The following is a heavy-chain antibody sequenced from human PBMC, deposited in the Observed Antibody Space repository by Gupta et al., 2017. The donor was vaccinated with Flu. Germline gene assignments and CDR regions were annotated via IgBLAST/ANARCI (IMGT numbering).Heavy chain of an antibody. CDR3: ARLGGSGTSFHYFYGLDV. J-gene: IGHJ6*02. V-gene: IGHV3-21*02. CDR1: GFSFTTYT. D-gene: IGHD6-19*01. Sequence: EVQLLESGGGLVRPGGSLRLSCAASGFSFTTYTFNWVRQAPGKGLEWLASISRSSGYSYYADSVKGRFTISRDNSEASLYLEMNSLRDEDTALYYCARLGGSGTSFHYFYGLDVWGRGTAVTVSS. CDR2: ISRSSGYS.